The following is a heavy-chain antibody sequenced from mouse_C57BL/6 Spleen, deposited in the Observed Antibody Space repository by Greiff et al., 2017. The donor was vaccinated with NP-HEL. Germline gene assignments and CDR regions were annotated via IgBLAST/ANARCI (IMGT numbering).Heavy chain of an antibody. CDR3: ARDTTVVLDY. CDR2: IYPGSGNT. Sequence: QVQLQQSGPELVKPGASVKISCKASGYSFTSYYIHWVKQRPGQGLEWIGWIYPGSGNTKYNEKFKGKATLTADTSSSTAYMQLSSLTSEDSAVYYCARDTTVVLDYWGQGTTLTLSS. CDR1: GYSFTSYY. J-gene: IGHJ2*01. V-gene: IGHV1-66*01. D-gene: IGHD1-1*01.